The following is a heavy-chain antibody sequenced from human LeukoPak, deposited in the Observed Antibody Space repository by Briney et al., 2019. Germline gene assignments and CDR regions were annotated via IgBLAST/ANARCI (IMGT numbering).Heavy chain of an antibody. CDR1: GYTFTGYY. D-gene: IGHD2-15*01. CDR3: ARDPQPIYCSGGSCYSGYFDY. CDR2: INPNSGGT. V-gene: IGHV1-2*02. Sequence: ASVKVSCKASGYTFTGYYTHWVRQAPGQGLEWMGWINPNSGGTNYAQKFQGRVTMTRDTSISTAYMELSRLRSDDTAVYYCARDPQPIYCSGGSCYSGYFDYWGQGTLVTVSS. J-gene: IGHJ4*02.